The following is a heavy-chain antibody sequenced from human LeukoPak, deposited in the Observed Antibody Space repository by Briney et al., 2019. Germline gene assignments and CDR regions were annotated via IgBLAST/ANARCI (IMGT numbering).Heavy chain of an antibody. J-gene: IGHJ4*02. CDR3: ARRGNRQPFDY. CDR2: IKQDGSEK. V-gene: IGHV3-7*01. CDR1: GFTFSSYW. Sequence: PGGSLRLSCAATGFTFSSYWMSWVRQAPGKGLEWVANIKQDGSEKYYVDSVKGRFTISRDNAKNSLYLQMNSLGAEDTAVYYCARRGNRQPFDYWGQGTLVTVSS. D-gene: IGHD3-16*01.